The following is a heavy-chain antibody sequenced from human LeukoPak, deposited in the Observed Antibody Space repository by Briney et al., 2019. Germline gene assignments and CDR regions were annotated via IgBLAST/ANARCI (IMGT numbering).Heavy chain of an antibody. Sequence: PSETLSLTCTVSGGSISSGSYYWSWIRQPAGKGLEWIGRIYTSGSTNYNPSLKSRVTTSVDTSKNQFSLKLSSVTAADTAVYYCARGRGAWDSSWYQEDTFDIWGQGTMVTVSS. CDR2: IYTSGST. J-gene: IGHJ3*02. CDR1: GGSISSGSYY. CDR3: ARGRGAWDSSWYQEDTFDI. D-gene: IGHD6-13*01. V-gene: IGHV4-61*02.